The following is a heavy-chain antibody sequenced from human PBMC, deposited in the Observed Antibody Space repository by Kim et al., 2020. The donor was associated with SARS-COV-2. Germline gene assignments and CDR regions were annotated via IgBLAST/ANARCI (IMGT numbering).Heavy chain of an antibody. CDR1: GFTFSSYA. V-gene: IGHV3-30-3*01. Sequence: GGSLRLSCAASGFTFSSYAMHWVRQAPGKGLEWVAVISYDGSNKYYADSVKGRFTISRDNSKNTLYLQMNSLRAEDTAVYYCARAKTLYNWNYGGLDYWGQGTLVTVSS. CDR3: ARAKTLYNWNYGGLDY. J-gene: IGHJ4*02. CDR2: ISYDGSNK. D-gene: IGHD1-7*01.